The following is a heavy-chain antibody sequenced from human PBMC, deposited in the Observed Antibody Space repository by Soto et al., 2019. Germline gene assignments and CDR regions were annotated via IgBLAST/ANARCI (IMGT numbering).Heavy chain of an antibody. CDR1: GGSFSGYY. V-gene: IGHV4-34*01. CDR2: INHSGST. D-gene: IGHD2-2*01. CDR3: ARGLGYCSSTSCSRTYYYYYHGMDV. J-gene: IGHJ6*02. Sequence: SETLSLTCAVYGGSFSGYYWSWIRQPPGKGLEWIGEINHSGSTNYNPSLKSRVTISVDTSKNQFSLKLSSVTAADTAVYYCARGLGYCSSTSCSRTYYYYYHGMDVWGQGTTVTVSS.